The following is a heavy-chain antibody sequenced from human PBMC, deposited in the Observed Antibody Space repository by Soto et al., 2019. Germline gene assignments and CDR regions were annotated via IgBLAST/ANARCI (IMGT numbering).Heavy chain of an antibody. CDR1: GFTFSSYA. CDR2: ISGTGGST. CDR3: AKEEAVISHYYYYSGMDV. Sequence: EVQLLESGGGLVQPGGSLRLSCAASGFTFSSYAMNWVRQAPGKGLEWVSVISGTGGSTYHADSVKGRFTISRDNSKNWMYQQMDSLRAEGTAVYVCAKEEAVISHYYYYSGMDVWGQGTTVPVPS. D-gene: IGHD6-19*01. J-gene: IGHJ6*02. V-gene: IGHV3-23*01.